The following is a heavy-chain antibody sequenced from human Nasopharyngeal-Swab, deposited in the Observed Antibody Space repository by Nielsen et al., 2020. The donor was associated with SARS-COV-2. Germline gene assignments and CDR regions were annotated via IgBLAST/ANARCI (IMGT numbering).Heavy chain of an antibody. J-gene: IGHJ6*03. CDR2: ISTGGTT. CDR3: AKDMWEAARHDYYYYYMDV. D-gene: IGHD6-6*01. Sequence: GGSLRLSCAASGFTVTYNYMSWVRQAPGKGLEWVSLISTGGTTSYADSVKGRFTISRDISKNTLYLQMNSLRAEDTAVYYCAKDMWEAARHDYYYYYMDVWGKGTTVTVSS. CDR1: GFTVTYNY. V-gene: IGHV3-53*01.